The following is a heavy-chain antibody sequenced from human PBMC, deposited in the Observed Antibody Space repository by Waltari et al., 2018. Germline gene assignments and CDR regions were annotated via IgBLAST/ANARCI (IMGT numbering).Heavy chain of an antibody. D-gene: IGHD2-21*01. J-gene: IGHJ3*02. Sequence: QVQLQESGPGLVKPSETLSLTCAVSGYSISSGYYWGWIRQPPGKGLEWIGSIYHSGRTYYNPSLKSRVTISVDTSKNQFSLKLSSVTAADTAVYYCARDRGLSCGGDCYDAFDIWGQGTMVTVSS. CDR3: ARDRGLSCGGDCYDAFDI. V-gene: IGHV4-38-2*02. CDR2: IYHSGRT. CDR1: GYSISSGYY.